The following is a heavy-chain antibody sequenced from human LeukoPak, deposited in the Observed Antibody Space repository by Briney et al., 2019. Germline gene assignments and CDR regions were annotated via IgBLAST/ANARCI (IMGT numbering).Heavy chain of an antibody. J-gene: IGHJ4*02. V-gene: IGHV1-2*02. CDR1: GYTFTGYY. Sequence: GASVKVSCKASGYTFTGYYMHWVRQAPGQGLEWMGWINPNNGDTNYAQKFQGRVTMTRDTSISTACMELSRLTSDDTAVYYCARLAFPANWGPFDYWGQGTLVTVSS. CDR2: INPNNGDT. D-gene: IGHD7-27*01. CDR3: ARLAFPANWGPFDY.